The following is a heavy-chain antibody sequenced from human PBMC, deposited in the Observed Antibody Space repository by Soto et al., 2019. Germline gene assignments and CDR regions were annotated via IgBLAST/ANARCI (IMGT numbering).Heavy chain of an antibody. CDR3: AREYYYDSSGFDY. CDR2: LYYSGST. V-gene: IGHV4-31*03. D-gene: IGHD3-22*01. Sequence: QVQLQESGPGLVKPSQTLSLTCTVSGVSISSGGYYWTWIRQHPQKGLEWIGHLYYSGSTYYNPSLKSRVTRSVDTSKNQFSLKLSSVTAADTAVYYCAREYYYDSSGFDYWGQGTQVTVSS. J-gene: IGHJ4*02. CDR1: GVSISSGGYY.